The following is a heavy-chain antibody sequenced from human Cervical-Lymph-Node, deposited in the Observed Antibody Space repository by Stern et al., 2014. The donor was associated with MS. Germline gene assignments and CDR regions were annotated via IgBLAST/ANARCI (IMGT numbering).Heavy chain of an antibody. CDR1: GYTFTSYW. CDR3: ARQRYFDY. CDR2: IFPGGCDI. J-gene: IGHJ4*02. Sequence: VQLVQSGPEVKRPGESLKISCQASGYTFTSYWIGWVRQMPGKGLEWIAIIFPGGCDIRYSPSFQGQVTIPADKSSSTAYLQWNNLKASDTAIYYCARQRYFDYWGQGTLVTVSS. V-gene: IGHV5-51*01.